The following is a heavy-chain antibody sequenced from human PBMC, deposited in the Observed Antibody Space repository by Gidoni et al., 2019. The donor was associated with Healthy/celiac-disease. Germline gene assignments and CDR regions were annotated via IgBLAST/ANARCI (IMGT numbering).Heavy chain of an antibody. CDR1: GFPFSGAA. CDR3: TTSEGDY. J-gene: IGHJ4*02. CDR2: IRSKANSYAT. V-gene: IGHV3-73*01. Sequence: EVQLVESGGGLVQPGGSLKLSCAASGFPFSGAAMHWVRQASGKGLEWVGRIRSKANSYATAYAASVKGRFTISRDDSKNTAYLQMNSLKTEDTAVYYCTTSEGDYWGQGTLVTVSS.